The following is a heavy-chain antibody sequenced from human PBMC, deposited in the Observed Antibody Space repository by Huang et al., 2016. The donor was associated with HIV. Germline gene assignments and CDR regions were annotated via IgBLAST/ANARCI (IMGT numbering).Heavy chain of an antibody. CDR1: GFTFSTYS. J-gene: IGHJ1*01. V-gene: IGHV3-21*06. D-gene: IGHD2-15*01. CDR2: MSSTSSYI. CDR3: ARGSVLGAH. Sequence: EVQLVESGGGLVKPGGSLRLSCVVSGFTFSTYSMNWVRQAPGKGLGWVSSMSSTSSYIDYADSVKGRFTISRDNAKNSLYLHMNSLRAEDTAVYYCARGSVLGAHWGQGTLVSVSS.